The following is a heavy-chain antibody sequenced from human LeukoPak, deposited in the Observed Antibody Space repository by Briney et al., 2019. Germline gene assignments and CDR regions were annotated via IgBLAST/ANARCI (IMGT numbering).Heavy chain of an antibody. Sequence: GGSLRLSCAASDSMSRRFKMNWVREAPGKGLEWVSYISDDSSTIHYADSVKGRFTISRDNAKNSLYLQMNSLRAEDTAVYYCARERATNDAFDIWGQGTMVTVSS. CDR1: DSMSRRFK. CDR3: ARERATNDAFDI. J-gene: IGHJ3*02. D-gene: IGHD1-26*01. V-gene: IGHV3-48*04. CDR2: ISDDSSTI.